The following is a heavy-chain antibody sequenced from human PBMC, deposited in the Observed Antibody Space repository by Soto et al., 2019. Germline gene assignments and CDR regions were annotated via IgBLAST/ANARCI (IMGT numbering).Heavy chain of an antibody. D-gene: IGHD6-13*01. V-gene: IGHV3-23*01. CDR1: GFTFSFYA. J-gene: IGHJ4*02. CDR2: ISGSGGST. Sequence: PGGSLRLSCAASGFTFSFYAMSWVRQAPGKGLEWVSTISGSGGSTYYADSVKGRFAITRDNSKDTLYLQMNSLRAEDTAVYYCAKGPFIAAGSTTRFDNWGQGSLVTVSS. CDR3: AKGPFIAAGSTTRFDN.